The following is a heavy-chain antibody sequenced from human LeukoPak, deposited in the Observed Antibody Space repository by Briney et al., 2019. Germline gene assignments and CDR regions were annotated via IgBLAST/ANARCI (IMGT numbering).Heavy chain of an antibody. CDR2: ISAYNGNT. Sequence: ASVKVSCKASGYTFTSYGISWVRQAPAQGLEWMGWISAYNGNTNYAQKLQGRVTMTTDTSTSTAYMELRSLRSDDTAVYYCARAQTPPPYCSGGSCYTLGPYYFDYWGQGTLVTVSS. CDR3: ARAQTPPPYCSGGSCYTLGPYYFDY. J-gene: IGHJ4*02. V-gene: IGHV1-18*01. CDR1: GYTFTSYG. D-gene: IGHD2-15*01.